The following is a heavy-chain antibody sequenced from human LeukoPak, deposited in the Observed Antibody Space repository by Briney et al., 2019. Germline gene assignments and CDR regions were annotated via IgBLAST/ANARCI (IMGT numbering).Heavy chain of an antibody. CDR3: ARGLVGIRYFDWLLGPGIDY. CDR1: GYTFTSYD. CDR2: MNPNSGNT. J-gene: IGHJ4*02. V-gene: IGHV1-8*03. D-gene: IGHD3-9*01. Sequence: ASVKVSCKASGYTFTSYDINWVRQATGQGLEWMGWMNPNSGNTGYAQKFQGRVTINRNTSISTAYMELSSLRSEDTAVYYCARGLVGIRYFDWLLGPGIDYWGQGTLVTVSS.